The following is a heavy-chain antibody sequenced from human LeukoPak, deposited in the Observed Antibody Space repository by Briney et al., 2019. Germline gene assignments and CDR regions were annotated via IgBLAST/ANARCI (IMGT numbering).Heavy chain of an antibody. V-gene: IGHV4-39*01. CDR2: IYYSGST. D-gene: IGHD6-19*01. CDR1: GASISGSSYY. CDR3: TTGGGIPVAGR. Sequence: SETLSLTCTVSGASISGSSYYWGWIRQPPGKGLEWIGSIYYSGSTYYNLSLKSRVTISVDTSKNPFSLKLNSVTAADTAVYYCTTGGGIPVAGRWGQGTLVTVSS. J-gene: IGHJ4*02.